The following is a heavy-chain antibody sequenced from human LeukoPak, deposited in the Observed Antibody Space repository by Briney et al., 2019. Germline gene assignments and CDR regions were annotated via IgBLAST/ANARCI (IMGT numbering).Heavy chain of an antibody. Sequence: GGSLRLFCVVSGMTFDRHGMHWVRQPPGKGLEWLAFIKYDGSRTDYEDSVQGRFTVSRDNSKNTLYLEMNSLRAEDTAIYYCVKDTIFTVDPFDYWGQGTLVTVSS. J-gene: IGHJ4*02. V-gene: IGHV3-30*02. CDR2: IKYDGSRT. D-gene: IGHD3-3*01. CDR3: VKDTIFTVDPFDY. CDR1: GMTFDRHG.